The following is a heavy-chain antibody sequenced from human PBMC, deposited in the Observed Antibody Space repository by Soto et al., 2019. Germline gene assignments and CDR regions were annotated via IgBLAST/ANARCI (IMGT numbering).Heavy chain of an antibody. D-gene: IGHD1-26*01. CDR1: GFTFSDYY. J-gene: IGHJ4*02. CDR3: ASVMEVGGSYVWVYYFHX. Sequence: GGSLRLSCAASGFTFSDYYMSWIRQAPGKGLEWVSYISSSSSYTNYADSVKGRFTISIDNSKNSLYLQMNSRRAEDTAVYYCASVMEVGGSYVWVYYFHXWGQGTLVTVSX. V-gene: IGHV3-11*06. CDR2: ISSSSSYT.